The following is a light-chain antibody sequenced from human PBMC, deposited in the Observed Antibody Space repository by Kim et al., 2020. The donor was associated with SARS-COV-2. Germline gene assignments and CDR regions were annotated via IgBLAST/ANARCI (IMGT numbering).Light chain of an antibody. J-gene: IGLJ3*02. CDR2: EDN. CDR3: QSYDSSNHWV. Sequence: KTVTISGTRSSGSIASNYVQWYQQHPGSAPPTVIIEDNQRPSGVPDRFSGSIDSSSNSASLTISGQKTEDEADYYCQSYDSSNHWVFGGGTQLTVL. CDR1: SGSIASNY. V-gene: IGLV6-57*03.